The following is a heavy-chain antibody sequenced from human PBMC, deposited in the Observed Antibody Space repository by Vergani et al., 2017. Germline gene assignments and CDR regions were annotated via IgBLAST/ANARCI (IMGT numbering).Heavy chain of an antibody. V-gene: IGHV4-39*01. D-gene: IGHD2-21*02. CDR3: ESKRGACRAAYCHSYDF. Sequence: QVQLQESGPGLVKPSETLSLTCTASGDSVISTDYHWGWIRQPPGKGLEWIGSMDYSGSTAYNPSLESRISISFATPKHQISLRLTSVTAADTAVYYCESKRGACRAAYCHSYDFWGPGTLVGVSS. CDR2: MDYSGST. CDR1: GDSVISTDYH. J-gene: IGHJ4*02.